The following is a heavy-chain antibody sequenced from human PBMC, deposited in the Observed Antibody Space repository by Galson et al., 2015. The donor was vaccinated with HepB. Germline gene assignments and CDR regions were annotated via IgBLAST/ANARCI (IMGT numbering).Heavy chain of an antibody. Sequence: SLRLSCAASGFTFSSYWMSWVRQAPGKGLEWVANIKQDGSEKYYVDSVKGRFTISRDNAKNSLYLQMNGLRAEDTAVYYCARDSSGGAFDIWGQGTMVTVSS. V-gene: IGHV3-7*03. CDR3: ARDSSGGAFDI. CDR2: IKQDGSEK. J-gene: IGHJ3*02. CDR1: GFTFSSYW. D-gene: IGHD2-15*01.